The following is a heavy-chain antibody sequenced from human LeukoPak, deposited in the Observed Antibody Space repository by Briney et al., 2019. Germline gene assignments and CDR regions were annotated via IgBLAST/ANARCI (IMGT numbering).Heavy chain of an antibody. J-gene: IGHJ4*02. Sequence: PGGSLRLSCAASGFTFSIYSMNWVRQAPGKGLEWVSSISSSSSYIYYADSVKGRFTISRDNAKNSLYLQMNSLRAEDTAVYYCARAQVQRLYYFDYWGQGTLVTVSS. CDR2: ISSSSSYI. CDR3: ARAQVQRLYYFDY. V-gene: IGHV3-21*01. CDR1: GFTFSIYS. D-gene: IGHD1-1*01.